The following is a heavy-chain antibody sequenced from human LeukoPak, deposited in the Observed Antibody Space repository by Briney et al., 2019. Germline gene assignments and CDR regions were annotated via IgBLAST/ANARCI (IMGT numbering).Heavy chain of an antibody. CDR3: ARTTPGSYSSSWYDYYYYYGMDV. Sequence: SETLSLTCTVSGGSISSSSYYWGWIRQPPGKGLEWIGSIYYSGSTYYNPSLKSRVTISVDTSKNQFSLKLSSVTAADTAVYYCARTTPGSYSSSWYDYYYYYGMDVWGQGTTVTVSS. CDR1: GGSISSSSYY. CDR2: IYYSGST. V-gene: IGHV4-39*07. D-gene: IGHD6-13*01. J-gene: IGHJ6*02.